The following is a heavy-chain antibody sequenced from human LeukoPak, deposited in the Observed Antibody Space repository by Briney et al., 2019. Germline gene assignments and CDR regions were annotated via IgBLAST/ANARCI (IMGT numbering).Heavy chain of an antibody. D-gene: IGHD7-27*01. J-gene: IGHJ4*02. CDR2: IKSKTDGGTT. V-gene: IGHV3-15*07. CDR1: GFTFSNAW. Sequence: GGSLRLSCAASGFTFSNAWMNWVRQAPGKGLEWVGRIKSKTDGGTTDYAAPVKGRFTISRGDSKNTLYLQMNSLRAEDTAVYYCAKDGGLWVSAHWGDSWGRGTLVTVSS. CDR3: AKDGGLWVSAHWGDS.